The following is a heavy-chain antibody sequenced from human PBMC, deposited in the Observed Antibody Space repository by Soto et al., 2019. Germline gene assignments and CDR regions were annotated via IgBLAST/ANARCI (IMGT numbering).Heavy chain of an antibody. J-gene: IGHJ3*02. Sequence: QVQLQQWGAGLLRPSETLSLTCAVYGGFVSSGCYYWSWIRQPPGKGLEWIGEMSHSGGTHFNPSLKSRVTISVDTSKNQFSLNIYSVTAADTALYYCARVERGTVTTVVDAFDIWGPGTMVTVSS. CDR1: GGFVSSGCYY. V-gene: IGHV4-34*01. D-gene: IGHD1-1*01. CDR3: ARVERGTVTTVVDAFDI. CDR2: MSHSGGT.